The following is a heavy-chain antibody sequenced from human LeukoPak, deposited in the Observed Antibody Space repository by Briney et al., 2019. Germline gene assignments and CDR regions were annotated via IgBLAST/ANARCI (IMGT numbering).Heavy chain of an antibody. CDR1: GFTVSNNY. Sequence: PGGSLRLSCAASGFTVSNNYMTWARQAPGKGLEWVSVIYSGGSTKYADSVKGRFTISRDNSKNTLHLQMNSLRAEDTAMYYCARDRFYGDCWGQGTLVTVSS. CDR3: ARDRFYGDC. V-gene: IGHV3-53*01. J-gene: IGHJ4*02. CDR2: IYSGGST. D-gene: IGHD3-16*01.